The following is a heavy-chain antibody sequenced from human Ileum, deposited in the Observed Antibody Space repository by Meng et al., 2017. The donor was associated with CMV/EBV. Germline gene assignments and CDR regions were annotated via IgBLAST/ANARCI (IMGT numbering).Heavy chain of an antibody. Sequence: VQLGQAGAEVKKPGASVKVSCKASGYTFTDYYMHWVRQAPGQGLEWMGWIKPHSGDTKYEKKFQGRVTMTSDTSISTVYMELTRLTPDDTAIYYCAREIIMAARAFGYWGQGTLVTVSS. CDR1: GYTFTDYY. V-gene: IGHV1-2*02. J-gene: IGHJ4*02. D-gene: IGHD5-12*01. CDR3: AREIIMAARAFGY. CDR2: IKPHSGDT.